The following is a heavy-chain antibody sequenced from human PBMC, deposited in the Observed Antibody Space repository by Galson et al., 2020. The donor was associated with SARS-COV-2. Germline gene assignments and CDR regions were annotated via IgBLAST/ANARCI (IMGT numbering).Heavy chain of an antibody. J-gene: IGHJ6*04. CDR2: ITSSGSSV. D-gene: IGHD2-2*03. CDR1: GFAFSSFR. CDR3: ARDWIAHRRGLYYGMEV. V-gene: IGHV3-21*01. Sequence: GGSLRLSCSASGFAFSSFRMHWVRQAPGKGLEWVSYITSSGSSVDYVDSVNGRFTISRDNAKNSLYLQMNSLRDEDTAVYYCARDWIAHRRGLYYGMEVWGKGTTVTVSS.